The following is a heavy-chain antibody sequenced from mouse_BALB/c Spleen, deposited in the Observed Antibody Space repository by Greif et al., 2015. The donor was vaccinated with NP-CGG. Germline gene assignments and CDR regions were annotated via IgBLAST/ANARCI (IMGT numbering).Heavy chain of an antibody. D-gene: IGHD4-1*01. V-gene: IGHV1S130*01. Sequence: QVQLQQSGSVLVRPGASVKLSCKASGYTFTSSWMHWAKQRPGQGLEWIGEIHPNSGNPNYNEKFKGKATLTVDTSSSTAYGDLSSLTSEDSAVYYCARDWYFDYWGQGTTLTVSS. J-gene: IGHJ2*01. CDR3: ARDWYFDY. CDR1: GYTFTSSW. CDR2: IHPNSGNP.